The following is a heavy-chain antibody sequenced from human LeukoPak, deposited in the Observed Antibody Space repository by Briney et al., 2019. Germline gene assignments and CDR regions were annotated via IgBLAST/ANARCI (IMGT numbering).Heavy chain of an antibody. Sequence: PGGSLRLSCAATGFTFSSYGMHWVRQAPGKGLDWVAVIWYDGSNKYYADSVKGRFIISRDNSKNTLYLEMNSLRAEDTAVYYCARENPYCSSTSCYAANYYYYYMDVWGKGTTVTVSS. CDR1: GFTFSSYG. V-gene: IGHV3-33*01. J-gene: IGHJ6*03. CDR2: IWYDGSNK. CDR3: ARENPYCSSTSCYAANYYYYYMDV. D-gene: IGHD2-2*01.